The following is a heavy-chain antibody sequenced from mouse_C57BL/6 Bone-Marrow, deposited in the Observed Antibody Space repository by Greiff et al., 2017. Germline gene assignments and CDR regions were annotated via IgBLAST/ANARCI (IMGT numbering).Heavy chain of an antibody. CDR2: IYPGSGNT. V-gene: IGHV1-76*01. CDR3: ARGLSLTD. Sequence: QVQLQQSGAELVRPGASVKLSCKASGYTFTDYYINWVKQRPGQGLEWIARIYPGSGNTYYNEKFKGKATLTAEKPSSTAYMQLSSLTSEDSAVYFCARGLSLTDWGQGTTLTVSS. CDR1: GYTFTDYY. J-gene: IGHJ2*01. D-gene: IGHD2-13*01.